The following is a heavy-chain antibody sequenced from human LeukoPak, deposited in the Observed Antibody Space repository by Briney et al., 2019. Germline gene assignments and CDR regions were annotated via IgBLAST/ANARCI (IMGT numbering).Heavy chain of an antibody. J-gene: IGHJ6*03. CDR1: GFTFRNYG. D-gene: IGHD6-19*01. Sequence: PGGTLRLSCAASGFTFRNYGMAWVRQAPGKGLEWVSSIISGGTTTYYADSVKGRFIISRDNAKNSLYLQMNSLRAEDTAVYYCVTRGWADYYYYMDVWGKGTTVTVSS. CDR3: VTRGWADYYYYMDV. V-gene: IGHV3-21*06. CDR2: IISGGTTT.